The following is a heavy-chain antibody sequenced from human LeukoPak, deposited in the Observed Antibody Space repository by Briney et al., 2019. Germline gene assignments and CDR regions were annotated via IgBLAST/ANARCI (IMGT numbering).Heavy chain of an antibody. J-gene: IGHJ4*02. V-gene: IGHV3-23*01. Sequence: PGGSLRLSCAASGFTFSSYAMSWVRQAPGKGLEWVSAISGSGGSTYYADSVKGRFTISRDNSENTLYLQMNSLRAEDTAVYYCAKKYHIAVAGTFYFDYWGQGTLVTVSS. CDR2: ISGSGGST. CDR1: GFTFSSYA. CDR3: AKKYHIAVAGTFYFDY. D-gene: IGHD6-19*01.